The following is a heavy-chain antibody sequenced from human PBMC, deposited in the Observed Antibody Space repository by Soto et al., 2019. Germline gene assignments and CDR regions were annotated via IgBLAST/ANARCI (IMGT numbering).Heavy chain of an antibody. J-gene: IGHJ4*02. V-gene: IGHV3-30*03. CDR2: ISYDGSNK. D-gene: IGHD3-16*02. Sequence: QVQLVESGGGVVQPGRSLRLSCAASGFTFSSYGMHWVRQAPGKGLEWVAVISYDGSNKYYADSVKGRFTISRDNSKNTLYLQMNSLRAEDTAVYYCARGAIDRPYYFDYWGQGTLVTVSS. CDR1: GFTFSSYG. CDR3: ARGAIDRPYYFDY.